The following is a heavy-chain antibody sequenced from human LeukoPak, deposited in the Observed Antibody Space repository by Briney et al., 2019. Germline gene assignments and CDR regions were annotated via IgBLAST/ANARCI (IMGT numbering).Heavy chain of an antibody. CDR2: IYHSGST. J-gene: IGHJ5*02. CDR1: GYSISSGYY. V-gene: IGHV4-38-2*02. CDR3: ARDTLPAAMRSWFDP. Sequence: SETLSLTCAVSGYSISSGYYWGWIRQPPGKGLEWIGSIYHSGSTYYNPSLKSRVTISVDTSKNQFSLKLSSVTAADTAVYYCARDTLPAAMRSWFDPRGQGTLVTVSS. D-gene: IGHD2-2*01.